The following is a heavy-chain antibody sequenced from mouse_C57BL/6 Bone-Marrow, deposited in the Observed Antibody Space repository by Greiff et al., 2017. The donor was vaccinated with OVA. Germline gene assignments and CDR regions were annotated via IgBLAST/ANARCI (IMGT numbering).Heavy chain of an antibody. CDR3: ARSVYYDYAWVAY. CDR1: GYTFPSYW. CDR2: IDPSDSYT. Sequence: QVQLQQPGAELVMPGASVKLSCKASGYTFPSYWMHWVKQRPGQGLEWIGEIDPSDSYTNYNQKFKGKSTLTVDKSTITAYMQLSSLTSEDSAVYNCARSVYYDYAWVAYWGQGTLVTVSA. D-gene: IGHD2-4*01. V-gene: IGHV1-69*01. J-gene: IGHJ3*01.